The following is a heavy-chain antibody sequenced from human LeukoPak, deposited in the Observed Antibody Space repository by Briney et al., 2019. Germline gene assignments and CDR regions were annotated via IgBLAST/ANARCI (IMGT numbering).Heavy chain of an antibody. Sequence: ASVKVSCKASGYTFTSYDINWVRQATGQGLEWMGWMNPNSGNTGYAQKFQGRVTMTRTTSVSTAYMELSSLRSEDTAVYYCARGPYSYGLVYYYYMDVWGKGTTVTVSS. CDR1: GYTFTSYD. V-gene: IGHV1-8*01. CDR2: MNPNSGNT. CDR3: ARGPYSYGLVYYYYMDV. J-gene: IGHJ6*03. D-gene: IGHD5-18*01.